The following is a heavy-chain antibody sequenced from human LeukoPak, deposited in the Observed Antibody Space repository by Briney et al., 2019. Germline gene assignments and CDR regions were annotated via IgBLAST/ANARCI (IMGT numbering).Heavy chain of an antibody. J-gene: IGHJ4*02. CDR2: ISGSGGST. CDR3: AKWGSTSLFTAYDFWSGYQPTFDY. V-gene: IGHV3-23*01. Sequence: GGSLRLSCAASGFTFSSYAMSWVRQAPGKGLEWVSAISGSGGSTYYADSVKGRFTISRDNSKNMLYLQMNSLRAEDTAVYYCAKWGSTSLFTAYDFWSGYQPTFDYWGQGTLVTVSS. D-gene: IGHD3-3*01. CDR1: GFTFSSYA.